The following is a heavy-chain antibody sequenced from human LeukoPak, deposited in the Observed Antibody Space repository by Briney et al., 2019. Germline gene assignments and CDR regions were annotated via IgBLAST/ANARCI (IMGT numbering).Heavy chain of an antibody. D-gene: IGHD3-10*01. CDR2: IYYSGST. Sequence: SETLSLTCTVSGGSISSSSYYWGWIRQPPGKGLEGIGSIYYSGSTYYNPSLKSRITISVDTSKNQFSLKLSSVTAADTAVYYCASCPWFGEDVGYWGQGTLVTVSS. J-gene: IGHJ4*02. CDR3: ASCPWFGEDVGY. V-gene: IGHV4-39*07. CDR1: GGSISSSSYY.